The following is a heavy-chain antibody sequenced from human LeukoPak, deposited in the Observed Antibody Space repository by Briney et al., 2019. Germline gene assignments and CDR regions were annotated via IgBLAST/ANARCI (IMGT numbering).Heavy chain of an antibody. Sequence: ASVAVSFKASGYTFTRYYMHWVRQAPGQGLEWMGIINPSGGSTSYAQKFQGRVTMTRDTSTSTVYMELNSLRSEDTAVYYCAKGYCSGGTCYSYDYWGQGTLVTVSS. D-gene: IGHD2-15*01. CDR1: GYTFTRYY. CDR2: INPSGGST. V-gene: IGHV1-46*01. CDR3: AKGYCSGGTCYSYDY. J-gene: IGHJ4*02.